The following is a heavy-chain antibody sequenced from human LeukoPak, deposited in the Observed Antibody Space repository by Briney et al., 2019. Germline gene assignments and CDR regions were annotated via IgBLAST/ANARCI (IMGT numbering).Heavy chain of an antibody. CDR1: GYTFTSYG. D-gene: IGHD3-22*01. Sequence: ASVKVSCKASGYTFTSYGISWVRQAPGQGLEWIGWISAYNGNTNYAQKLQGRVTMTTDTSTSTAYMELRSLRSDDTAAYYCARDRPITMIVRPYYFDYWGQGTLVTVSS. CDR3: ARDRPITMIVRPYYFDY. V-gene: IGHV1-18*01. CDR2: ISAYNGNT. J-gene: IGHJ4*02.